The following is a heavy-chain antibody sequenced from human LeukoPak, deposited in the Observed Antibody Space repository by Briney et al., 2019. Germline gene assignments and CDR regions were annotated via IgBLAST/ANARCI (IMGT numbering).Heavy chain of an antibody. D-gene: IGHD3-3*01. Sequence: ASVKVSCKASGYTFTNYAVNWLRQAPGQRLECMGWINAGNGDTKFSQNYQARVTITRDASASTAYMELSSLTSEDTAVYFCARGLWSAHRREYYFDSWGQGTLVTVSS. CDR3: ARGLWSAHRREYYFDS. J-gene: IGHJ4*02. CDR1: GYTFTNYA. V-gene: IGHV1-3*01. CDR2: INAGNGDT.